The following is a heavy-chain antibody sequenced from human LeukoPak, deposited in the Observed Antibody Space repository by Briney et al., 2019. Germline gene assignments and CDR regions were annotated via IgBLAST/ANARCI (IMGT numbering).Heavy chain of an antibody. CDR2: IHYFGGT. Sequence: SETLSLTCTVSGGSISTNYLSWVRQPPGKEFEWLGYIHYFGGTKYNPSLMSRVTISLDTSKNQFSLKLSSVTAADTAVYYCARAGGDDFWSGYYPYWYFDLWGRGTLVTVSS. CDR1: GGSISTNY. V-gene: IGHV4-59*01. J-gene: IGHJ2*01. D-gene: IGHD3-3*01. CDR3: ARAGGDDFWSGYYPYWYFDL.